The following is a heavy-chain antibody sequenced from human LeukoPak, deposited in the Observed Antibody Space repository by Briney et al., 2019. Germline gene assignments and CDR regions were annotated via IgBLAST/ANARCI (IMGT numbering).Heavy chain of an antibody. CDR1: GGSISSGGYY. J-gene: IGHJ5*02. Sequence: SETLSLTCTVSGGSISSGGYYWGWIRQHPGKGLEWIGYIYYSGSTYYNPSLKSRVTISLDTSRSRFSLRLSSVTAADTGVYYCARNGGTRLGFDPWGQGTLVTVSS. V-gene: IGHV4-31*03. D-gene: IGHD7-27*01. CDR3: ARNGGTRLGFDP. CDR2: IYYSGST.